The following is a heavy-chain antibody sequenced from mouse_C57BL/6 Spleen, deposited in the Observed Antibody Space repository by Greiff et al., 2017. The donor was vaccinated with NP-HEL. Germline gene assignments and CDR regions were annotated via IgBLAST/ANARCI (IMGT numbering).Heavy chain of an antibody. CDR2: ISGGGGNT. J-gene: IGHJ4*01. CDR3: ARHGYYGSSYAMDY. V-gene: IGHV5-9*01. D-gene: IGHD1-1*01. Sequence: EVKLVESGGGLVKPGGSLKLSCAASGFTFSSYTMSWVRQTPEKRLEWVATISGGGGNTYYPDSVKGRFTISRDNAKNTLYLQMSSLRSEDTALYYCARHGYYGSSYAMDYWGQGTSVTVSS. CDR1: GFTFSSYT.